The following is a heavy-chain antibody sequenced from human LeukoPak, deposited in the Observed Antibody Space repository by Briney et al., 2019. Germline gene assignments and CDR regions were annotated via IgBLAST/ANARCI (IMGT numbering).Heavy chain of an antibody. CDR3: ARGVPYDILTGYYIGWFDP. V-gene: IGHV4-61*08. CDR2: IYYSGST. Sequence: SQTLSLTCTVSGGSISSGGYYWSWIRQPPGKGLEWIGYIYYSGSTNYNPSLKSRVTISVDTSKNQFSLKLSSVTAADTAVYYCARGVPYDILTGYYIGWFDPWGQGTLVTVSS. CDR1: GGSISSGGYY. J-gene: IGHJ5*02. D-gene: IGHD3-9*01.